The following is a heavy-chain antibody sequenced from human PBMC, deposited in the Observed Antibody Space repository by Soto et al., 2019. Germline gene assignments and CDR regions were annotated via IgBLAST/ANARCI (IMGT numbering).Heavy chain of an antibody. D-gene: IGHD6-19*01. J-gene: IGHJ4*02. CDR3: ARGGLAVAGTEGDY. V-gene: IGHV3-30-3*01. CDR2: ISYDGSNK. CDR1: GFTFSSYA. Sequence: QVQLVESGGGVVQPGRSLRLSCAASGFTFSSYAMHWVRQAPGKGLEWVAVISYDGSNKYYADSVKGRFTISRDNSKNTLYLQMNSLRAEDTAVYYCARGGLAVAGTEGDYWGQRTLVTVSS.